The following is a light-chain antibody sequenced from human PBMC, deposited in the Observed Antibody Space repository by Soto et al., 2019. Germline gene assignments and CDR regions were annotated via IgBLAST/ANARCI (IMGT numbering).Light chain of an antibody. CDR3: QQYNNWPLP. CDR2: GAS. J-gene: IGKJ1*01. CDR1: PSVSSN. Sequence: EIVMTPSPATLSVSPGERAPLSCRASPSVSSNLAWYPQKPGQAPQLLTYGASTRDVGTPARFSGSESGTEFTLTISGWKSEDFAVYYGQQYNNWPLPFGQGTRWIS. V-gene: IGKV3-15*01.